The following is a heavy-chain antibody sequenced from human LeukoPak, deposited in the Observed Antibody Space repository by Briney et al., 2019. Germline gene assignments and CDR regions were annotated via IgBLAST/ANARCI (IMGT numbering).Heavy chain of an antibody. V-gene: IGHV3-9*01. D-gene: IGHD5-18*01. Sequence: PGGSLRLSCAASGFTFNNYAMHWVRQAPGKGLEWVSGISCNSCSIGYADSVEGRFTISGDNTKNSLYLQMNRLRAEDTALYYCAKDMVDVDTYALGYGMDAWGEGTTVSASS. J-gene: IGHJ6*01. CDR3: AKDMVDVDTYALGYGMDA. CDR2: ISCNSCSI. CDR1: GFTFNNYA.